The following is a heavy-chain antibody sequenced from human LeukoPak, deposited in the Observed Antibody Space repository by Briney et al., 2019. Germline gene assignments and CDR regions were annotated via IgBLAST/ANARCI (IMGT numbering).Heavy chain of an antibody. D-gene: IGHD2-2*01. J-gene: IGHJ5*02. Sequence: SGGSLRLSCAASGFTFSSYAMSWVRQAPGKGLEWVSAISGSGGSTYYADSVKGRFTISRDNSKNTLYLQMNSLRAEDTAVYYCARDSAPVGGQFDPWGQGTLVTVSS. CDR1: GFTFSSYA. V-gene: IGHV3-23*01. CDR3: ARDSAPVGGQFDP. CDR2: ISGSGGST.